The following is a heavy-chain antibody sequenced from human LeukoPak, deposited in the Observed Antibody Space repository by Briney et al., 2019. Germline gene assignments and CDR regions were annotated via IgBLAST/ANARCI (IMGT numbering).Heavy chain of an antibody. CDR2: FDPEDGET. J-gene: IGHJ6*02. CDR1: GYTLTELS. D-gene: IGHD3-10*01. V-gene: IGHV1-24*01. Sequence: GASVKVSCKVSGYTLTELSMHWVRQAPGKGLEWMGGFDPEDGETIYAQKFQGRVTMTEDTSTDTAYMELSSLRSEDTAVYYCATAYYASGGYYYYGMDVWGQGITVTVSS. CDR3: ATAYYASGGYYYYGMDV.